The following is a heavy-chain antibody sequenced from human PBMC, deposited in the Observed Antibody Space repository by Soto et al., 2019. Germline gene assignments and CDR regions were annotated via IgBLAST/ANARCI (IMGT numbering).Heavy chain of an antibody. Sequence: GSGPTLVNPTQTLTLTCTFSGFSLSTSGMCVSWIRQPPGKALEWLARIDWDDDKYYSTSLKTRLTISKDTSKNQVVLTMTNMDPVDTATYYCARIAAHYYYMDVWGKGTTVTVSS. D-gene: IGHD6-25*01. CDR3: ARIAAHYYYMDV. J-gene: IGHJ6*03. V-gene: IGHV2-70*11. CDR2: IDWDDDK. CDR1: GFSLSTSGMC.